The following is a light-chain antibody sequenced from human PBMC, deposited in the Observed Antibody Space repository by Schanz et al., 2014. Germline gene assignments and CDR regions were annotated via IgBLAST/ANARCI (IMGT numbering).Light chain of an antibody. CDR3: SSYTSSSTLEV. CDR1: SSDVGSYNR. V-gene: IGLV2-14*02. CDR2: DVS. J-gene: IGLJ3*02. Sequence: QSALTQPASVSGSPGQSITISCTGTSSDVGSYNRVSWYQHHPGKAPKLMIYDVSKRPSGVPDRFSGSKSGNTASLTISGLQAEDEADYYCSSYTSSSTLEVFGGGTQLTVL.